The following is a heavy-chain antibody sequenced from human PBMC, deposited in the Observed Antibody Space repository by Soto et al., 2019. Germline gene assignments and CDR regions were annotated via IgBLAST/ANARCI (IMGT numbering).Heavy chain of an antibody. CDR3: ARGLLVGHETVDY. V-gene: IGHV1-69*01. Sequence: QVQGVQSGAEVKEPGSSVKVSCKASGDIFTTYAINWVRQAPGQGLVWMGGIKPAIGSANYAPTFQGRLTITADDLTVTAYMDLTSLTSEDTAVYYCARGLLVGHETVDYWGQGTLVTVSS. J-gene: IGHJ4*02. D-gene: IGHD1-26*01. CDR1: GDIFTTYA. CDR2: IKPAIGSA.